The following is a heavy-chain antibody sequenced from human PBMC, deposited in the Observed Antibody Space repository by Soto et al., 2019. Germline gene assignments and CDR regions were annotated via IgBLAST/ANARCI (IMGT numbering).Heavy chain of an antibody. Sequence: SETLSLTRTVSAGSISGYYWSWIRQPPGKELELIAYIHYSGSTYYNPSLKSRVTISIDTSKNQFSLKLSSVNAADTAVYYCAKVGRIAAAGTWFDPWGQGTLVTVSS. CDR3: AKVGRIAAAGTWFDP. CDR2: IHYSGST. D-gene: IGHD6-13*01. J-gene: IGHJ5*02. V-gene: IGHV4-59*01. CDR1: AGSISGYY.